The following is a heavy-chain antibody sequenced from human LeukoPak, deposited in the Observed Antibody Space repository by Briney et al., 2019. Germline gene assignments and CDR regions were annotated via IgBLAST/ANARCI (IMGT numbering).Heavy chain of an antibody. Sequence: GGSLRLSCAASGFTFSGYWMHWVRQAPGQGLVWVSRINSDGSSTNYADSVKGRFTISRDNARDTLYLQMNSLRAEDTAVYYCARDLSGSRDYWGRGTLVTVSS. V-gene: IGHV3-74*01. CDR1: GFTFSGYW. J-gene: IGHJ4*02. CDR2: INSDGSST. CDR3: ARDLSGSRDY. D-gene: IGHD3-9*01.